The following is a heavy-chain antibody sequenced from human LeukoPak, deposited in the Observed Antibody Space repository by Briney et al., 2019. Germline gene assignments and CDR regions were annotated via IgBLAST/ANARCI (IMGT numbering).Heavy chain of an antibody. CDR1: GFSFSGHW. J-gene: IGHJ4*02. V-gene: IGHV3-74*01. Sequence: GGSLRLSRTASGFSFSGHWMHWARQLPGKGLVWVSRISPTGSTTSYADSVKGRFTVSRDNAKNTLYLQVNNLRAEDTAVYYCARGPNSNWSGLDFWGQGTLLTVSS. CDR3: ARGPNSNWSGLDF. D-gene: IGHD6-6*01. CDR2: ISPTGSTT.